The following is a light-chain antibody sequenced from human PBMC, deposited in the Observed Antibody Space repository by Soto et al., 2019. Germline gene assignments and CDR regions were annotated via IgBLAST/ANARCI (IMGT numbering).Light chain of an antibody. J-gene: IGLJ2*01. CDR3: SSFADSPVV. CDR2: EVT. CDR1: SSDIGTYNY. V-gene: IGLV2-8*01. Sequence: QSALTQPPSASGSLGQSVTISCTGNSSDIGTYNYVSWYQHHPGKAPKLIIYEVTKRPSGVPDRFSGSKSGNTASLTVSGLQAEDEADYYCSSFADSPVVFGGGTKLTVL.